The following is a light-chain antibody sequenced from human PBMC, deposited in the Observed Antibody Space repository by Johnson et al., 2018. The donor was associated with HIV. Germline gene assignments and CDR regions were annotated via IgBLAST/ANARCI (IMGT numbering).Light chain of an antibody. CDR3: GTLDSSLSGYV. Sequence: VLTQPPSVSAAPGQKVTISCSGNRSNIGDNFVSWYQHLPGTAPKLLVYDNSKRPSGIPDRFSATKYGTSATLGITGPQTGDEADYYCGTLDSSLSGYVFGTGTKVTVL. V-gene: IGLV1-51*01. J-gene: IGLJ1*01. CDR1: RSNIGDNF. CDR2: DNS.